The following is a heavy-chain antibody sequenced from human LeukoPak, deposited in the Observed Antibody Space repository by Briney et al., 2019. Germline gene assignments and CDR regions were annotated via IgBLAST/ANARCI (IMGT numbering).Heavy chain of an antibody. J-gene: IGHJ4*02. V-gene: IGHV1-2*06. Sequence: GASVKVSCKASGYTFIGYYIHWVRQAPGQGLEWMGRINPNSGGTNYAQKFQGRVTMTRDTSISTAYMELSRLRSDDTAVYYCAREKVHSSHYWGQGTLVTVSS. CDR3: AREKVHSSHY. D-gene: IGHD6-19*01. CDR1: GYTFIGYY. CDR2: INPNSGGT.